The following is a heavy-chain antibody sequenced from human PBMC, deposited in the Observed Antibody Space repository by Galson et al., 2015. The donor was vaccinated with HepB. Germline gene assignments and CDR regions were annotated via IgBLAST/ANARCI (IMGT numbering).Heavy chain of an antibody. CDR1: GVSISNPNFY. D-gene: IGHD6-25*01. Sequence: ETLSLTCAVSGVSISNPNFYWGWIRQPPGKGLEWIGSIYYSGFTCSNPSLKSRVTVSVDTSRNRFSLNLTSVTAADTALYFCARQAFIAAAGTEGYFDHWGQGSPVSVSP. V-gene: IGHV4-39*02. CDR3: ARQAFIAAAGTEGYFDH. J-gene: IGHJ4*02. CDR2: IYYSGFT.